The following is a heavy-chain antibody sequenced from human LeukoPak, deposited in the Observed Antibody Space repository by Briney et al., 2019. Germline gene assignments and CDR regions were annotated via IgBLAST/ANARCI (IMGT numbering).Heavy chain of an antibody. V-gene: IGHV5-51*01. CDR3: ARLRGSSLDY. Sequence: GESLKISCKGSGYTFSDYWIGWVRQMPGKGLEWMGIIYPGDSDTRYSPSFQGQVTISADKSITTAYLQWGSLKASDTAMYYCARLRGSSLDYWGQGTLVTVSS. D-gene: IGHD1-26*01. CDR2: IYPGDSDT. J-gene: IGHJ4*02. CDR1: GYTFSDYW.